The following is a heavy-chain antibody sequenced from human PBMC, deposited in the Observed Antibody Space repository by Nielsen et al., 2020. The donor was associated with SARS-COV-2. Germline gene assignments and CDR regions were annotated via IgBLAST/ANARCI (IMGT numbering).Heavy chain of an antibody. CDR3: ARGDFDPDY. CDR2: ISSSSSTE. V-gene: IGHV3-48*01. D-gene: IGHD3-9*01. CDR1: GFTFSSYS. Sequence: GESLKISCAGSGFTFSSYSMNWVRQAPGKGLEWLSYISSSSSTEYYARSVEGRFTISRDQAKNTLFLQMGSLRAEDPGTYFCARGDFDPDYWGQETQSTASS. J-gene: IGHJ4*02.